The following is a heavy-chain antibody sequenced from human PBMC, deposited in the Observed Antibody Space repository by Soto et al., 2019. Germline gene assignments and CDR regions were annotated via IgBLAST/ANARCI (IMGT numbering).Heavy chain of an antibody. D-gene: IGHD6-6*01. V-gene: IGHV3-21*01. Sequence: GGSLRLSCAASGFTFSSYSMNWVRQAPGKGLEWVSSISSSSSYIYYADSVKGRFTISRDNAKDSLYLQMNSLRAEDTAVYYCARIKLGYDAFDIWGQGTMVTVSS. CDR3: ARIKLGYDAFDI. CDR1: GFTFSSYS. J-gene: IGHJ3*02. CDR2: ISSSSSYI.